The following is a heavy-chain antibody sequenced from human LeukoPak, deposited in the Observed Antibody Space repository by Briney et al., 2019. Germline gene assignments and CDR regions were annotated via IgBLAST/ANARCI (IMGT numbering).Heavy chain of an antibody. V-gene: IGHV3-53*01. CDR2: IYSGGST. Sequence: GGSLRLSCAASGFTVSGNYMSWVRQTPGKGLECVSVIYSGGSTYYADSVKGRFTISRDSSKNTLYLQMNSLRAEDTAVYYCARGVGYCSSNSCEDAFDIWGQGTMVTVSS. CDR1: GFTVSGNY. CDR3: ARGVGYCSSNSCEDAFDI. J-gene: IGHJ3*02. D-gene: IGHD2-2*01.